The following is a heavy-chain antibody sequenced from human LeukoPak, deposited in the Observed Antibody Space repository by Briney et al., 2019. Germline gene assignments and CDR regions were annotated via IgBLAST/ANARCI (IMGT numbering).Heavy chain of an antibody. D-gene: IGHD1-26*01. CDR3: ARHSGDYNWFDR. CDR2: IYYSGST. Sequence: SETLSLTCTVSGDSMSSYYWSWIRQPPGRGLEWIGYIYYSGSTNYNPSLKSRVTMSVDTSKNQFSLKLNSVTAADTAVYYCARHSGDYNWFDRWGQGTLVAVSS. CDR1: GDSMSSYY. J-gene: IGHJ5*02. V-gene: IGHV4-59*08.